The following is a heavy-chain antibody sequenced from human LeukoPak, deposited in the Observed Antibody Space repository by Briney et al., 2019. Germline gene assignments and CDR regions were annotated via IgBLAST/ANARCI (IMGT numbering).Heavy chain of an antibody. V-gene: IGHV1-69*05. CDR1: GGTFSSYA. Sequence: SVKVSCKASGGTFSSYAISWVRQAPGQGLELMGRIIPIFGTANYAQKFQGRVTITTDESTSTAYMELSSLRSEDTAVYYCARGRYSSTWYLVGNWFDPWGQGTLVTVSS. D-gene: IGHD6-13*01. CDR2: IIPIFGTA. CDR3: ARGRYSSTWYLVGNWFDP. J-gene: IGHJ5*02.